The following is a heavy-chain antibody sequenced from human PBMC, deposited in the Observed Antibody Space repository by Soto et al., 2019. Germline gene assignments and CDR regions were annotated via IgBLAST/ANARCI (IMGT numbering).Heavy chain of an antibody. Sequence: SETLSLTCSVSGGSMNSYYWSWIRQPPGKGLEWIGYIYYSGSTNYSPSLKSRVTISIDTSKKQFSLNLRSVTAADTAVYYCARAAIVAATIDAFDIWGQGTMATVSS. J-gene: IGHJ3*02. CDR2: IYYSGST. D-gene: IGHD2-15*01. V-gene: IGHV4-59*01. CDR1: GGSMNSYY. CDR3: ARAAIVAATIDAFDI.